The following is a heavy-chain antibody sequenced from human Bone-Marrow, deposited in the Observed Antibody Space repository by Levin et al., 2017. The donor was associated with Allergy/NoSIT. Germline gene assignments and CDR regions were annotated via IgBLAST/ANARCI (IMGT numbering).Heavy chain of an antibody. V-gene: IGHV3-49*03. CDR1: GFTFGDYT. Sequence: GGSLRLSCTTSGFTFGDYTMSWFRQASGKGLEWVGLIRSKANGGTTEYAASLKGRFTISRDDSKSIAYLQMNSLKTEDTALYYCARESVLLLLGELPSDNWFDPWGQGTLVTVSS. J-gene: IGHJ5*02. CDR2: IRSKANGGTT. CDR3: ARESVLLLLGELPSDNWFDP. D-gene: IGHD3-10*01.